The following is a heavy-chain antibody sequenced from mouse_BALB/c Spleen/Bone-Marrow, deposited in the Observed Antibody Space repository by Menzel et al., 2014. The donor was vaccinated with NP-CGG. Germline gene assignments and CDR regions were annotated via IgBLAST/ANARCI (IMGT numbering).Heavy chain of an antibody. J-gene: IGHJ2*01. V-gene: IGHV7-3*02. CDR2: IRNKANGYTT. CDR1: GFTFXDYC. Sequence: EVQRVESGGGLVQPGGSLRLSCATSGFTFXDYCMNWVRQPPGKALEWLGFIRNKANGYTTEYSASVKSRFTISRDNSQNILYLQMNTLRADDSATYYCARDKGRVFFDYWGQGTTLTVSS. CDR3: ARDKGRVFFDY.